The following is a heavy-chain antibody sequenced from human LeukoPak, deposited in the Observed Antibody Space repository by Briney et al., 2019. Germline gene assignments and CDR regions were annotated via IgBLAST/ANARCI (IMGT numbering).Heavy chain of an antibody. Sequence: SETLSPTCAVSGYSISSGYYWGWVRQPPGKGLEWIGSIYHSGSTYYNPSLKSRVTISVDTSKNQFSLKLSSVTAADTAVYYCARLRWNYHDAFDIWGQGTMVTVSS. CDR3: ARLRWNYHDAFDI. CDR2: IYHSGST. CDR1: GYSISSGYY. J-gene: IGHJ3*02. V-gene: IGHV4-38-2*01. D-gene: IGHD4-23*01.